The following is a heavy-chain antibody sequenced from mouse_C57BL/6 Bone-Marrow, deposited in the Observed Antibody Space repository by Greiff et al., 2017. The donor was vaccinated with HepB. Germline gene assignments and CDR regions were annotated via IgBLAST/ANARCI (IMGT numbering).Heavy chain of an antibody. Sequence: VQLQQPGAELVKPGASVKMSCKASGYTFTSYWITWVKQRPGQGLEWIGDIYPGSGSTNYNEKFKSKATLTVDTSSSTAYMQLSSLTSEDSAVYYCARSHYYGLLVYFDVWGTGTTVTVSS. D-gene: IGHD1-2*01. V-gene: IGHV1-55*01. CDR3: ARSHYYGLLVYFDV. CDR2: IYPGSGST. CDR1: GYTFTSYW. J-gene: IGHJ1*03.